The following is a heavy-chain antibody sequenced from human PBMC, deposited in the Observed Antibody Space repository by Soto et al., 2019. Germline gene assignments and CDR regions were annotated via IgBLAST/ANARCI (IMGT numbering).Heavy chain of an antibody. J-gene: IGHJ6*02. CDR1: GGTFSSYA. D-gene: IGHD6-13*01. CDR3: GSPLAVQYYYGMDV. Sequence: QVQLVQSGAEVKKPGSSVKVSCKASGGTFSSYAISWVRQAPGQGLEWMGGIIPIFGTANYAQKFQGRVTITADESTSTAYIELSSMRSEDTAVYYCGSPLAVQYYYGMDVWGQGTTVTVSS. CDR2: IIPIFGTA. V-gene: IGHV1-69*01.